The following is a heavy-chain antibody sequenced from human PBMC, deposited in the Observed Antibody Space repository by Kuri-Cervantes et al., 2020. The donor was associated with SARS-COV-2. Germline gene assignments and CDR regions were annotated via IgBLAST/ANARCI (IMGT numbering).Heavy chain of an antibody. Sequence: ASVKVSCKASGYTFSSYAISWVRQAPGQGLEWMGWISAYNGNTNYAQKLQGRVTMTTDTSTSTAYMELRSLRSDDTAVYYGAGDGAAGTTYNWFDPWGQGTLVTVSS. CDR3: AGDGAAGTTYNWFDP. V-gene: IGHV1-18*01. CDR1: GYTFSSYA. D-gene: IGHD1-7*01. J-gene: IGHJ5*02. CDR2: ISAYNGNT.